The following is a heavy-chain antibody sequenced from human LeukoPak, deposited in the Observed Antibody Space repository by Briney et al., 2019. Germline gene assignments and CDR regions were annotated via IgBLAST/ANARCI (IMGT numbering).Heavy chain of an antibody. V-gene: IGHV3-7*01. CDR1: GFTFSNYW. CDR3: ARVSDDFWSGYFDY. Sequence: PGGSLRLSCAASGFTFSNYWMSWVRQAPGKGLEWVANIKQDGSEKYYVNSVKGRFTISRDNAKNSLYLQMNSLRAEDTAVYYCARVSDDFWSGYFDYWGQGTLVTVSS. D-gene: IGHD3-3*01. CDR2: IKQDGSEK. J-gene: IGHJ4*02.